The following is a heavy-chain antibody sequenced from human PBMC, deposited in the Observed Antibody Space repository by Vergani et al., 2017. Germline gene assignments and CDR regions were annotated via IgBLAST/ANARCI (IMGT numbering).Heavy chain of an antibody. J-gene: IGHJ5*02. CDR1: GGSISSYY. D-gene: IGHD3-3*01. CDR3: ARITLLGVMGWFDP. V-gene: IGHV4-59*01. Sequence: QVQLQESGPGLVKPSETLSLTCTVSGGSISSYYWSWIRQPPGKGLEWIGYIHYSGSSNYNPSLKIRVTMSVHTSKNQLSLELGSVTAADTAVYYCARITLLGVMGWFDPWGRGTLVTVSS. CDR2: IHYSGSS.